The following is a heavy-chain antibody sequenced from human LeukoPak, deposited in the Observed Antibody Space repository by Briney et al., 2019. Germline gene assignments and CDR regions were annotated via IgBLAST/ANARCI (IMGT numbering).Heavy chain of an antibody. D-gene: IGHD3-10*01. CDR3: APSHSGSGSFYSDY. V-gene: IGHV1-2*02. CDR2: INPNSGGT. CDR1: GYTFTGYY. Sequence: ASVKVSCKASGYTFTGYYMHWLRRAPGQGLEWMGWINPNSGGTSYAQKFQGRVTMTRDTSLSTAYIELSRLRSDDTAVYYCAPSHSGSGSFYSDYWGQGTLVTVSP. J-gene: IGHJ4*02.